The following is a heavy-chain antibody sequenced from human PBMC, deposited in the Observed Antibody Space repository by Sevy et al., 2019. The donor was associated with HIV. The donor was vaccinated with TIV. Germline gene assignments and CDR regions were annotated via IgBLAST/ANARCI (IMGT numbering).Heavy chain of an antibody. D-gene: IGHD2-21*01. V-gene: IGHV3-23*01. CDR3: AKYSRGGPPRASVYYFDD. CDR1: GFTFSNYV. Sequence: GGSLRLSCEVSGFTFSNYVMGWVRQPPGKGLEWVSDISGSGDTTYHGDSVKGRFTISRDNSKNTLYLQMNRLRAEDTALYYCAKYSRGGPPRASVYYFDDWGQGTMVTVSS. J-gene: IGHJ4*02. CDR2: ISGSGDTT.